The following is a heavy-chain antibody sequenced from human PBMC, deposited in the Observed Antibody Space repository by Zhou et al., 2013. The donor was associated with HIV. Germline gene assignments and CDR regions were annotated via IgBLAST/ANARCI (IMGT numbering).Heavy chain of an antibody. D-gene: IGHD6-19*01. CDR3: ARGRGPEVGWVTAYFDY. V-gene: IGHV1-2*02. CDR1: EYTFNTYA. CDR2: INPNSGGT. Sequence: QVQLVQSGAEVKKPGSSVKVSCKASEYTFNTYAISWVRQAPGQGLEWMGWINPNSGGTNYAQKFQGRVTMTRDTSISTAYMELSRLRSDDTAVYYCARGRGPEVGWVTAYFDYWGQGTLVTVSS. J-gene: IGHJ4*02.